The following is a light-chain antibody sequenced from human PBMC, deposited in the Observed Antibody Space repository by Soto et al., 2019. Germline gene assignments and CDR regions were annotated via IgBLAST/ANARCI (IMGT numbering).Light chain of an antibody. CDR1: QSLLHSNGYDY. J-gene: IGKJ1*01. CDR2: LGS. Sequence: DIVMTQSPLSLPVTPGEPASISCRSSQSLLHSNGYDYLDWYLQKPGQSPQVLIYLGSNRASGVPDRFSGSGSGTDFTLKISRVEAEDVGVYYCMQRIDFPPTFGQGTKVDIK. CDR3: MQRIDFPPT. V-gene: IGKV2-28*01.